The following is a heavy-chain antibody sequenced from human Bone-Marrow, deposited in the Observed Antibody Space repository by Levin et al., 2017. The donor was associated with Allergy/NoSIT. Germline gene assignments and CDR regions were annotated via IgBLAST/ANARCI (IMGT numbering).Heavy chain of an antibody. V-gene: IGHV4-59*01. Sequence: GSLRLSCTVSGASIDTYFWNWIRQSPRKGLEWIGYITYSGGINYNPSVGSTNYNPSFQNRVTITVDTSKNQFSLKLKSVTAADTAVYYCAGKRKPQQHQWWFDPWGQGTQVTVSS. J-gene: IGHJ5*02. CDR2: ITYSGGINYNPSVGST. D-gene: IGHD1-14*01. CDR1: GASIDTYF. CDR3: AGKRKPQQHQWWFDP.